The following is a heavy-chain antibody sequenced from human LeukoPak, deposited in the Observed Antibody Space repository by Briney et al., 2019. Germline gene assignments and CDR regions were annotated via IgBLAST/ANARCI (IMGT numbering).Heavy chain of an antibody. J-gene: IGHJ3*02. CDR3: AREIAAAGTRAFDI. CDR1: GFTFSNYG. D-gene: IGHD6-13*01. CDR2: ILYDGSNK. Sequence: GGSLRLSCAASGFTFSNYGMHWVRQAPGKGLEWVALILYDGSNKYYADSVKGRFTISRDNSKSTLYLQMNSLRAEDTAVYYCAREIAAAGTRAFDIWGQGTMVTVSS. V-gene: IGHV3-30*03.